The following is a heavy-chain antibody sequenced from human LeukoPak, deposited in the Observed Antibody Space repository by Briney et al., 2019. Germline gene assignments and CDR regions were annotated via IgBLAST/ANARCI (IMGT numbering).Heavy chain of an antibody. CDR1: GFTFSRYS. D-gene: IGHD1-26*01. V-gene: IGHV3-21*06. J-gene: IGHJ4*02. CDR2: ISSSSSYI. Sequence: GGSLRLSCAASGFTFSRYSMNWVRQAPGKGLEWVSCISSSSSYIYYANSVKGRFTISRDNAKNSLSLQMNSLRAEDTAVYYCARDKIVGATHFDYWGQGTLVTVSS. CDR3: ARDKIVGATHFDY.